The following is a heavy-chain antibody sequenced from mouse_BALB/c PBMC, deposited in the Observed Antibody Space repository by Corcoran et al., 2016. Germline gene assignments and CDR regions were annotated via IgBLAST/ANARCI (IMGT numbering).Heavy chain of an antibody. Sequence: EVQLQQSGPELVKPGASVKMSCKASGYTFTSYVMHWVKQKPGQGLEWIGYINPYNDGTKYNEKFKGKATLTSDKSSSTAYMELSSLTSEDSAVYYCARGSYDYDSWCAYWGQGTLVTVSA. CDR2: INPYNDGT. CDR1: GYTFTSYV. CDR3: ARGSYDYDSWCAY. V-gene: IGHV1S136*01. D-gene: IGHD2-4*01. J-gene: IGHJ3*01.